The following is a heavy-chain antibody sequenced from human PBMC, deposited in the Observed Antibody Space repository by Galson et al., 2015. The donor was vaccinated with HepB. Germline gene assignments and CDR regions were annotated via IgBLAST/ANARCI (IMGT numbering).Heavy chain of an antibody. Sequence: SLRLSCAASGFTFSSYSMNWVRQAPGKGLEWVSSISSSSSYIYYADSVKGRFTISRDNAKNSLYLQMNSLRAEDTAVYYCARSLGLITIFGVVITPDGMDVWGQGTTVTVSS. J-gene: IGHJ6*02. CDR1: GFTFSSYS. CDR2: ISSSSSYI. V-gene: IGHV3-21*01. D-gene: IGHD3-3*01. CDR3: ARSLGLITIFGVVITPDGMDV.